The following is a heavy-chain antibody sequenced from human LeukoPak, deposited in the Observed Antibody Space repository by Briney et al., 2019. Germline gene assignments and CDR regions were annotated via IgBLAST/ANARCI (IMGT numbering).Heavy chain of an antibody. CDR3: TQCQDTRHLFNWLDS. CDR1: GFIFGNYA. D-gene: IGHD2-15*01. Sequence: GGSLRLSCAASGFIFGNYAIGWVRQAPGKGLEWVSFISGTGGSTYYADSLKGRITISRDNSKNTMSLQMTSLRAEDTAVYYCTQCQDTRHLFNWLDSWGQGTLVTVSS. J-gene: IGHJ5*01. CDR2: ISGTGGST. V-gene: IGHV3-23*01.